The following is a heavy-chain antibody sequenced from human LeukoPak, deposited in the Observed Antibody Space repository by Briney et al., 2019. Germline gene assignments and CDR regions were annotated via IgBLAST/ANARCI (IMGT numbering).Heavy chain of an antibody. J-gene: IGHJ4*02. Sequence: GSLRLSCEASGFTFSSYSMGWVRQPPGKGLECVANINPDGHEEYCVDSVKGRSTISRDNTRNSLFLQMNSLRAEDTAIYYCARWRWRQSEFDYWGQGTLVTVSS. CDR2: INPDGHEE. D-gene: IGHD5-24*01. CDR3: ARWRWRQSEFDY. V-gene: IGHV3-7*01. CDR1: GFTFSSYS.